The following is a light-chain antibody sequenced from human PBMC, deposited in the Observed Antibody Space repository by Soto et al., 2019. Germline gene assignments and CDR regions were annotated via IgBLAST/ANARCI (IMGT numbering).Light chain of an antibody. CDR3: QQSYITPPIT. J-gene: IGKJ5*01. V-gene: IGKV1-39*01. CDR1: QSVSRY. CDR2: AAS. Sequence: DIQLTQPPSPLSASVGDRVTITFRTSQSVSRYLNWYQHKPGKAPKLLINAASNLRSGVPSRFSGSGSGTDFTLTIEGLQPEDFAVYYCQQSYITPPITCGQGKRRAI.